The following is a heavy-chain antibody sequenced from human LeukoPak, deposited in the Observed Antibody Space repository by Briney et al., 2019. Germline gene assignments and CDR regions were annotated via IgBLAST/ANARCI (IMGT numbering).Heavy chain of an antibody. CDR3: ARDSSRPYMDV. CDR1: GYTFTRYG. J-gene: IGHJ6*03. D-gene: IGHD6-13*01. CDR2: ISAYNGNT. Sequence: APGKLSCTASGYTFTRYGISCVRQAPGQGLEWLGWISAYNGNTNYAQKLQGRVTMTTDTSTSTAYMELRSLRSDDTAVYFCARDSSRPYMDVWGKGTTVTVSS. V-gene: IGHV1-18*01.